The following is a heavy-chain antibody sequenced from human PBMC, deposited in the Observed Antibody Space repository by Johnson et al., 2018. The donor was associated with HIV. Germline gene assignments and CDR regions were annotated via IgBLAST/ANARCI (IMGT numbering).Heavy chain of an antibody. J-gene: IGHJ3*02. CDR3: SGVSSGYGAFDI. D-gene: IGHD3-22*01. CDR2: ISFDGSNK. Sequence: QVQLVESGGGVVQPGRSLRLSCAASGFTFSSYAMHWVRQAPGKGLEWAAVISFDGSNKYYADSVKGRFTISRDNSKNTLYLQMNSLIAEDTAVYYCSGVSSGYGAFDIWGQGTMVTVSS. CDR1: GFTFSSYA. V-gene: IGHV3-30*14.